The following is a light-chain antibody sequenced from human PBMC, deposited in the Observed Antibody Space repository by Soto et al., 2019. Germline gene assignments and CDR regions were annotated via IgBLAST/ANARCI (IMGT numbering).Light chain of an antibody. CDR2: GAF. CDR1: PSVTNF. Sequence: PGERATLSCRASPSVTNFLAWYQQKPGQAPRLLIYGAFNRAAGVPARFSGSGSGTQFTLTISSLQSEDFAFYYCQQYNHWPRTFGQGTKVDIK. J-gene: IGKJ2*01. CDR3: QQYNHWPRT. V-gene: IGKV3-15*01.